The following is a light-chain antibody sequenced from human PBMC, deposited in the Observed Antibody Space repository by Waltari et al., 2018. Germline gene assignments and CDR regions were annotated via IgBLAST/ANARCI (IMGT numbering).Light chain of an antibody. CDR1: QSIGHY. J-gene: IGKJ4*01. CDR3: QQRSDWPLT. Sequence: EIVLTQSPATLSLSPGERATLSCWASQSIGHYLAWYQQKPGQAPRLLIYDASSRATGIPPRFSGFGSGTDFTLTISSLEPEDSAVYYCQQRSDWPLTFGGGTKVEIK. CDR2: DAS. V-gene: IGKV3-11*01.